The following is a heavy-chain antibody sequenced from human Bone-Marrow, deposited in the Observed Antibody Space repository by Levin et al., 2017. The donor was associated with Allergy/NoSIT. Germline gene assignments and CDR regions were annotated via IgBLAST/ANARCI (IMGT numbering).Heavy chain of an antibody. Sequence: SCAVSGVTFSRHAMHWVRQAPGKGLEWVAVIWFDGSNRNYADSVKGRFTISRDNSNNILYLQMNSLRVDDTAVYYCAREETSAFDYWGQGTLVTVSS. CDR1: GVTFSRHA. J-gene: IGHJ4*02. CDR3: AREETSAFDY. V-gene: IGHV3-33*01. CDR2: IWFDGSNR.